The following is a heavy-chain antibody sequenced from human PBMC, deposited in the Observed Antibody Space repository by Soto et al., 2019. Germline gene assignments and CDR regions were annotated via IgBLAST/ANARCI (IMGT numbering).Heavy chain of an antibody. CDR3: ARDRGYCSGGSCYSGLRN. V-gene: IGHV3-30-3*01. J-gene: IGHJ4*02. CDR1: GFTFSSYA. CDR2: ISYDGSNK. Sequence: PGGSLRLSCAASGFTFSSYAMHWVRQAPGKGLEWVAVISYDGSNKYYADSVKGRFTISRDNSKNTLYLQMNSLRAEDTAVYYCARDRGYCSGGSCYSGLRNWGQGT. D-gene: IGHD2-15*01.